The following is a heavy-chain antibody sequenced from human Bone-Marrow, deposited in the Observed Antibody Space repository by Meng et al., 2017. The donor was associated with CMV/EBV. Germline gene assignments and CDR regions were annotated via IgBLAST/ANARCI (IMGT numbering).Heavy chain of an antibody. CDR3: AREGQGGNWFDP. CDR1: GFTFSDYY. CDR2: ISSSGSTI. V-gene: IGHV3-11*04. J-gene: IGHJ5*02. Sequence: GRSLRLSCAASGFTFSDYYMSWIRQAPGKGLEWVSYISSSGSTIYYADSVKGRFTISRDNAKNTLYLQMNSLRAEDTALYYCAREGQGGNWFDPWGQGTLVTVSS.